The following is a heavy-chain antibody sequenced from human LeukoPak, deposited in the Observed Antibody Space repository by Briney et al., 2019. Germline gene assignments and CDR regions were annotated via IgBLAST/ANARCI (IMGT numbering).Heavy chain of an antibody. V-gene: IGHV4-31*03. J-gene: IGHJ5*02. CDR1: GGSISSGGYY. Sequence: SETLSLTCTVSGGSISSGGYYWGWIRQHPGKGLEWIGYIYYSGSTYYNPSLKSRVTISVDTSKNQFSLKLSSVTAADTAVYYCAREILLPIITGTSRWFDPWGQGTLVTVSS. D-gene: IGHD1-7*01. CDR3: AREILLPIITGTSRWFDP. CDR2: IYYSGST.